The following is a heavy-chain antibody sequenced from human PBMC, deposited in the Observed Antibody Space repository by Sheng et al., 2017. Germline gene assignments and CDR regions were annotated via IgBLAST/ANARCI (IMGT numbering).Heavy chain of an antibody. D-gene: IGHD6-6*01. CDR1: GYSFTTHW. Sequence: EVQLVQSGAEVKKSGESLKISCKGSGYSFTTHWIAWVRQVPGKGLEWMGIIYPGDSDTRYSPSFQGQVTISADKSVTTAYLQWSSLKASDTAMYYCARRSSLSYNTNWFLDYWGQGTLVTVSS. CDR3: ARRSSLSYNTNWFLDY. CDR2: IYPGDSDT. J-gene: IGHJ4*02. V-gene: IGHV5-51*03.